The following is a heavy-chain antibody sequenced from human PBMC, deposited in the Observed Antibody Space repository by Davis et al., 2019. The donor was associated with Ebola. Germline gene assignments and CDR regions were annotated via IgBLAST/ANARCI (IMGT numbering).Heavy chain of an antibody. Sequence: GESLKISCAASGFSFSNYAMNWVRQAPGKGLEWVSTVTTNADATFYAVSVKGRFTISRDNSKNTLYLQMNSLRAEDTAVYYCAKVRGGIVGATTFDYWGQGTLVTVSS. CDR3: AKVRGGIVGATTFDY. CDR2: VTTNADAT. J-gene: IGHJ4*02. CDR1: GFSFSNYA. V-gene: IGHV3-23*01. D-gene: IGHD1-26*01.